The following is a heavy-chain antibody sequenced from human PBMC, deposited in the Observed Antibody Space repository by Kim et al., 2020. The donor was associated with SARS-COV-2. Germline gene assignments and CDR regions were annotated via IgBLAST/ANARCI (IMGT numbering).Heavy chain of an antibody. CDR3: ARDSSSWSGWFDP. CDR2: IYYSGST. V-gene: IGHV4-59*13. J-gene: IGHJ5*02. D-gene: IGHD6-13*01. Sequence: SETLSLTCTVSGGSISSYYWSWIRQPPGKGLEWIGYIYYSGSTNYNPSLKSRVTIAADTSKNQFSLKLSAVTAADTAVYYCARDSSSWSGWFDPWGQGTLATVSS. CDR1: GGSISSYY.